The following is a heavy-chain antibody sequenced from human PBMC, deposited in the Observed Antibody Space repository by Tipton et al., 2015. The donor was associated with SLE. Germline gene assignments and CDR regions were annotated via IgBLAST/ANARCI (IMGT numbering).Heavy chain of an antibody. Sequence: SLRLSCAASGFTFSNYWMSWVRQGPGMGLEWVANIKEDGSEKYYVDSVKGRFTISRDNAKNSLYLQMNSLRAEDTAVYYCARALGDWGQGTLVTVSS. J-gene: IGHJ4*02. CDR1: GFTFSNYW. V-gene: IGHV3-7*04. CDR2: IKEDGSEK. CDR3: ARALGD.